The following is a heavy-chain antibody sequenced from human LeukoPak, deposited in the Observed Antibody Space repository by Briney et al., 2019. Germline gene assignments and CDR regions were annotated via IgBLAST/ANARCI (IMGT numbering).Heavy chain of an antibody. CDR1: GYTFTSHG. Sequence: ASVKVSCKAYGYTFTSHGISWVRQAPGQGLEWMGWISAYNGITDYAQKLQGRVTMTTDTSTSTAYMELRSLRSDDTAVYYCARLTYDNSAYYYYYYYMDVWGKGTTVTISS. CDR2: ISAYNGIT. D-gene: IGHD3-22*01. J-gene: IGHJ6*03. CDR3: ARLTYDNSAYYYYYYYMDV. V-gene: IGHV1-18*01.